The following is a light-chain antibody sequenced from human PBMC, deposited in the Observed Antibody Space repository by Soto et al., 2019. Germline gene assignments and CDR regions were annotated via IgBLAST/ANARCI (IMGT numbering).Light chain of an antibody. CDR3: LQDYNFPRT. Sequence: AIQMTQSPSSLSASVGDRVTITCRASQGIRDDLAWYQQKPGKAPQLLIYAASSLQSGVPPRFSGSGSGTDFSLTISSLQPEDYATYYCLQDYNFPRTFGQGTKVDIK. V-gene: IGKV1-6*01. CDR1: QGIRDD. J-gene: IGKJ1*01. CDR2: AAS.